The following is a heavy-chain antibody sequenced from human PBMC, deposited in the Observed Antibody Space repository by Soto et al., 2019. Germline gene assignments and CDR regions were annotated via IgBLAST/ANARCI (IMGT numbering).Heavy chain of an antibody. Sequence: SETLSLTCSVSGGSMNNYYWTLIRLPAGKGLEWIGRIYSSGGTHYNPSLKSRVTISLDTSKNQFSLRLNSVTAADTAVYYCARGQRFSDWFDPWGQGTLVTVSS. D-gene: IGHD3-3*01. CDR1: GGSMNNYY. CDR3: ARGQRFSDWFDP. J-gene: IGHJ5*02. CDR2: IYSSGGT. V-gene: IGHV4-4*07.